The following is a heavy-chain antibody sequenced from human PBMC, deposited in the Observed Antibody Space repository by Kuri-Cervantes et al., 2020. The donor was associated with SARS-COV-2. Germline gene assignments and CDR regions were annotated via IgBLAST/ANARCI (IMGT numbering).Heavy chain of an antibody. CDR3: ARGDIVATSAYFDY. J-gene: IGHJ4*02. Sequence: GSLRLSCAVYGGSFSDYYWSWVRQPPGKGLEWIGEINHSGNTNYNPSLKSRVTISVDTSKNQFSLKLSPVTAADTAVYYCARGDIVATSAYFDYWGQGTLVTVSS. V-gene: IGHV4-34*01. CDR1: GGSFSDYY. D-gene: IGHD5-12*01. CDR2: INHSGNT.